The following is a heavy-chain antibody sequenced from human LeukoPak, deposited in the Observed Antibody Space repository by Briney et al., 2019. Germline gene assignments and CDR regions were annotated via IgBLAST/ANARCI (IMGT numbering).Heavy chain of an antibody. Sequence: GGSLRLSCAASGFTFSSYAMSWVRQAPGKGLEWVSAISGSGGSTYYADSVKGRFTIPRDNSKNTLYLQMNSLRAEDTAVYYCAKGRREQWLVPLDYWGQGTLVTVSS. CDR3: AKGRREQWLVPLDY. D-gene: IGHD6-19*01. CDR2: ISGSGGST. V-gene: IGHV3-23*01. J-gene: IGHJ4*02. CDR1: GFTFSSYA.